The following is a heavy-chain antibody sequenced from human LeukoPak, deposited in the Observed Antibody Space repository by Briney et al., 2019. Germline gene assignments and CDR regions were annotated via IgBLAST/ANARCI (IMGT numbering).Heavy chain of an antibody. V-gene: IGHV3-9*01. CDR1: GLTFDDYA. D-gene: IGHD1-26*01. CDR2: ISWNSGSI. Sequence: GGSLRLSCAASGLTFDDYAMHWVRQAPGKGLEWVSGISWNSGSIGYADSVKGRFTISRDNAKNSLYLQMNSLRAEDTAVYYCARVRGSWHLIDYWGQGTLVTVSS. J-gene: IGHJ4*02. CDR3: ARVRGSWHLIDY.